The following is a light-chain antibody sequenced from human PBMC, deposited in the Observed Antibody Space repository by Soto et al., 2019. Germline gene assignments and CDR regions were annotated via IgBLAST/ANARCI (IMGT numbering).Light chain of an antibody. J-gene: IGKJ1*01. CDR2: KAS. Sequence: DIQMTQSPSTLSGSVGDRVTITCRASQTISSWLAWYQQKPGKAPKLLIYKASTLKSGVPSRFSGSGSGTELTLTISSLQPDDFAVYYCQQYETFGQGTKVDIK. CDR3: QQYET. V-gene: IGKV1-5*03. CDR1: QTISSW.